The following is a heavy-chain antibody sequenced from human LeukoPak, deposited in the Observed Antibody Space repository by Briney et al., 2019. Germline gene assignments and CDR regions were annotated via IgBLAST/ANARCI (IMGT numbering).Heavy chain of an antibody. CDR3: AKDPYGGTYPSYFDY. CDR1: GFTLSSYG. V-gene: IGHV3-30*02. J-gene: IGHJ4*02. Sequence: GGSLRLSCAASGFTLSSYGRNWVRQAPGKGLDWVAFLRYDGSTAFYEDSVKGRFTISRDSSKNTLYLQMNSLTPADTAIYYCAKDPYGGTYPSYFDYWGQGTLVTVSS. D-gene: IGHD1-26*01. CDR2: LRYDGSTA.